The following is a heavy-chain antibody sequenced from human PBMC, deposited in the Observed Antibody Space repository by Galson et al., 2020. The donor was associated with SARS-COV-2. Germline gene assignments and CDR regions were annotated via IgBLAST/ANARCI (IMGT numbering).Heavy chain of an antibody. D-gene: IGHD3-9*01. CDR2: IDPSDSYT. V-gene: IGHV5-10-1*01. Sequence: HGESLKISCKGSGYSFTSYWISWVRQMPGKGLEWMGRIDPSDSYTNYSPSFQGHVTISADKSISTAYLQWSSLKASDTAMYYCARRCGGGYYDILTCPCHDYWGQGTLVTVSS. CDR3: ARRCGGGYYDILTCPCHDY. J-gene: IGHJ4*02. CDR1: GYSFTSYW.